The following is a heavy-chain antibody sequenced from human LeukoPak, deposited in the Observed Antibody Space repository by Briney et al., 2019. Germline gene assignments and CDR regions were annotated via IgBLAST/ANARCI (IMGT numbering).Heavy chain of an antibody. J-gene: IGHJ4*02. Sequence: SETLSLTCTVSGGSIGTYYWTWIRQPPGKGLERIGYIYYTGSTDYNPSLKSRVTISVDTSKNQFSLKLRSVTAADTAVYFCARVTITSRQAFDYWGQGTQVTVSS. CDR2: IYYTGST. V-gene: IGHV4-59*01. CDR3: ARVTITSRQAFDY. CDR1: GGSIGTYY.